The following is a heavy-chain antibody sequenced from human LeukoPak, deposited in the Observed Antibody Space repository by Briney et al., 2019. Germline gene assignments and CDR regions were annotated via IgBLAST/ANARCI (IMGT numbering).Heavy chain of an antibody. V-gene: IGHV3-7*03. CDR3: ARGPIEGYCSGGSCYFVDY. CDR1: GFMFSSNW. D-gene: IGHD2-15*01. J-gene: IGHJ4*02. CDR2: IKEDGTET. Sequence: GGSLRLSCAASGFMFSSNWMSWVRLAPGKGLEWVANIKEDGTETYYVDSVKGRFTISRDNAKNSLYLQMNSLRAEDTAVYYCARGPIEGYCSGGSCYFVDYWGQGTLVTVSS.